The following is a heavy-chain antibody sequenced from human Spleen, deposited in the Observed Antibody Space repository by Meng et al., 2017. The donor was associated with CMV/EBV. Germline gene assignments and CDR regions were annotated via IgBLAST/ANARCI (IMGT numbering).Heavy chain of an antibody. CDR2: VYYSGST. CDR3: ARDRYSSSQFDP. Sequence: ESLKISCTVSGDSIASSSYYWGWIRQPPGKGLEWIANVYYSGSTYCNPSLKSRVTMSVDTSKNQFSLKLSSVTAADTAVYYCARDRYSSSQFDPWGQGTLVTVSS. J-gene: IGHJ5*02. D-gene: IGHD6-13*01. V-gene: IGHV4-39*07. CDR1: GDSIASSSYY.